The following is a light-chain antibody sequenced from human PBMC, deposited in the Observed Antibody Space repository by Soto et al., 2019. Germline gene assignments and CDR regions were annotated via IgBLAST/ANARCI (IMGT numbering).Light chain of an antibody. V-gene: IGKV1-39*01. CDR3: QHSKTWT. J-gene: IGKJ1*01. Sequence: DIQMTQSPSSLSASVGDRVTITCRASQSISSYLNWYQQKPGKAPKLLIYAASTLQSGVPSRFSGSGSETDLTLTISSLQPEYFATYSCQHSKTWTFGQGTKVDIK. CDR2: AAS. CDR1: QSISSY.